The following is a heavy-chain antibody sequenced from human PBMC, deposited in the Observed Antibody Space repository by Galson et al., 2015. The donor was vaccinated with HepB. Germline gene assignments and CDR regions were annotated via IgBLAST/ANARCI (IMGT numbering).Heavy chain of an antibody. CDR3: ARGPMPRDYDSSGYYPTPLDY. V-gene: IGHV1-46*01. D-gene: IGHD3-22*01. CDR1: GYTFTSYY. CDR2: INPSGGST. Sequence: SVKVSCKASGYTFTSYYMHWVRQAPGQGLEWMGIINPSGGSTSYAQKFQGRVTMTRDTSTSTVYMELSSLRSEDTAVYYCARGPMPRDYDSSGYYPTPLDYWGQGTLVTVSS. J-gene: IGHJ4*02.